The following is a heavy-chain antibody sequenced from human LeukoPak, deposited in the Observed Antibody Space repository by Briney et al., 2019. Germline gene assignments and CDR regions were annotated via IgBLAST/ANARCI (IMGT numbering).Heavy chain of an antibody. J-gene: IGHJ4*02. Sequence: PGGSLRLSCAASGFTFSSYGMHWVRQAPGKGLEWVAFIRYDGSNKYYADSVKGRFTISRDNAKNSLYLQMNSLRAEDTAVYHCASNLKGAMADFFDYWGQGTLVTVSS. D-gene: IGHD1-26*01. V-gene: IGHV3-30*02. CDR1: GFTFSSYG. CDR3: ASNLKGAMADFFDY. CDR2: IRYDGSNK.